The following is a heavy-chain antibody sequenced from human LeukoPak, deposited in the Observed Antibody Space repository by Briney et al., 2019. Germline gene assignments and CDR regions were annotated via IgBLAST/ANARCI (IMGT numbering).Heavy chain of an antibody. V-gene: IGHV4-59*08. CDR2: IYYSGSA. J-gene: IGHJ6*03. CDR3: ARHLNYYYYYYMDV. CDR1: GDSISGYY. Sequence: SETLSLTCTVSGDSISGYYWSWIRQPPGRGLEWIGYIYYSGSATYNPSLKSRVTMSVDTSKNQFSLNLTSVTAADTAVYYCARHLNYYYYYYMDVWGKGTTVTVSS.